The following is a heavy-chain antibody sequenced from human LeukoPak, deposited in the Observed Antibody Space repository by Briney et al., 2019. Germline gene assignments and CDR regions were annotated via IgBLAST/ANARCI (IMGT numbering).Heavy chain of an antibody. D-gene: IGHD3-3*01. CDR2: TYYRSKWYS. CDR3: ARGGRFLEWLFYPTPKYNWFDP. Sequence: SQTLSLTCVISGDSVSSNSAAWNWIRQSPSRGLEWLGRTYYRSKWYSYSAVSVKSRIIINPDTSKNQFSLQLNSVTPEDTAVYYCARGGRFLEWLFYPTPKYNWFDPWGQGTLVTVSS. J-gene: IGHJ5*02. CDR1: GDSVSSNSAA. V-gene: IGHV6-1*01.